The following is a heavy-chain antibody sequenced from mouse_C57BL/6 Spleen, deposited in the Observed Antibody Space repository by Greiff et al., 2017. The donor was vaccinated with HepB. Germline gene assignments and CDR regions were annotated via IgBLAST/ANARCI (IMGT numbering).Heavy chain of an antibody. V-gene: IGHV1-22*01. J-gene: IGHJ3*01. CDR2: INPNNGGT. CDR1: GYTFTDYN. Sequence: EVQLQQSGPELVKPGASVKMSCKASGYTFTDYNMHWVKQSHGKSLEWIGYINPNNGGTSYNQKFKGKATLTVNKSSSTAYMELRSLTSEDSAVYYCARESNYDYAWFAYWGQGTLVTVSA. CDR3: ARESNYDYAWFAY. D-gene: IGHD2-4*01.